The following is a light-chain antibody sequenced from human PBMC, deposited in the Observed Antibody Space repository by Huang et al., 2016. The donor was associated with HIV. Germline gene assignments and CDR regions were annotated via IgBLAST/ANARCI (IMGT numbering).Light chain of an antibody. CDR2: GAS. CDR1: QSVNSD. V-gene: IGKV3-15*01. Sequence: EIEMTQSPAILSVSPGERATLSCRASQSVNSDLAWYLQKPGQAPRLLIYGASTRAIGIPAKFNGTGSGTEFSLSISYLQSDDFGVYYCQQYNDWPPLTFGGGTKVEI. J-gene: IGKJ4*01. CDR3: QQYNDWPPLT.